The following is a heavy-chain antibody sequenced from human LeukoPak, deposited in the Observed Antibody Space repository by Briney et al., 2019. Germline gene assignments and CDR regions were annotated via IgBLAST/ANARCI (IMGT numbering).Heavy chain of an antibody. CDR2: ISSSSSTI. CDR3: ARVLPRSGWYRPDY. D-gene: IGHD6-19*01. V-gene: IGHV3-48*01. Sequence: GGSLRLSCAASGFTFSSYSMNWVRQAPGKGLEWVSYISSSSSTIYYADSVKGRFTISRDNAKNSLYLQMNSLRAEDTAVYYCARVLPRSGWYRPDYWGQGTLVTVSS. J-gene: IGHJ4*02. CDR1: GFTFSSYS.